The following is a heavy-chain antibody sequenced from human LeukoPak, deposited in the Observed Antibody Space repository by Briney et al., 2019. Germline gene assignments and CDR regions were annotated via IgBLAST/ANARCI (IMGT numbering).Heavy chain of an antibody. V-gene: IGHV4-59*01. CDR1: GGSISTYY. CDR3: ARDSTDSSSWYFGWFDP. D-gene: IGHD6-13*01. Sequence: SETLSLTCTVSGGSISTYYWSWIRQPPGKELEWIGYNSYSGSTNYNPSLKSRVTISVDTSKNQFSLKLSSVTAADTAVYYCARDSTDSSSWYFGWFDPWGQGTLVTVSS. J-gene: IGHJ5*02. CDR2: NSYSGST.